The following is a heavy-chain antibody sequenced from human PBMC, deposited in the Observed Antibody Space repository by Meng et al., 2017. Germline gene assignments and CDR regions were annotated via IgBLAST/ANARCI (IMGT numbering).Heavy chain of an antibody. D-gene: IGHD6-6*01. J-gene: IGHJ6*02. Sequence: GESLKISCAASGFTFSSYGMHWVRQAPGKGLEWVAVIWYDGSNKYYADSVKGRFTISRDNSKNTLYLRMNSLRAEDTAVYYCARDPAARSYYYYGMDVWGQGTTVTVSS. CDR2: IWYDGSNK. CDR1: GFTFSSYG. V-gene: IGHV3-33*01. CDR3: ARDPAARSYYYYGMDV.